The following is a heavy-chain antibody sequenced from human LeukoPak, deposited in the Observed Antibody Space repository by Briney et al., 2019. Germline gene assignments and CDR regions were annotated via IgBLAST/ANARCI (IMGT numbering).Heavy chain of an antibody. CDR2: IRYDGSNK. D-gene: IGHD6-13*01. Sequence: PGGSLRLSCAASGFTFSSYGMPWVRQAPGKGLEWVAFIRYDGSNKYYADSVKGRFTISRDNSKNTLYLQMNSLRAEDTAVYYCAKDGMIAAAGTPYFDYWGQGTLVTVSS. CDR1: GFTFSSYG. J-gene: IGHJ4*02. CDR3: AKDGMIAAAGTPYFDY. V-gene: IGHV3-30*02.